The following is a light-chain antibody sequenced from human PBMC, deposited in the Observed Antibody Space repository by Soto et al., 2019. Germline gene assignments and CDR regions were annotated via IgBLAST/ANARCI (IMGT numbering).Light chain of an antibody. CDR2: GAS. CDR3: QQYGSSPSIT. J-gene: IGKJ5*01. Sequence: EIVMTQSPGTLSLSPGERATLSCRASQSVSSNLAWYQQRPGQAPRLLIYGASRRATGIPDRFSGSGSGTDFTLTISRLEPEDFAVYYCQQYGSSPSITFGQGTRLEIK. V-gene: IGKV3-20*01. CDR1: QSVSSN.